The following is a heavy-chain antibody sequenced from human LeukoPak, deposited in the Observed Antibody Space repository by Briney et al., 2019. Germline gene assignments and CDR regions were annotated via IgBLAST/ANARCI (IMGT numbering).Heavy chain of an antibody. J-gene: IGHJ4*02. CDR1: GFTFSSYG. D-gene: IGHD1-26*01. CDR2: ISSGSGSI. Sequence: GGSLRLPCAASGFTFSSYGMNWVRQAPGKGLEWVSYISSGSGSIYYADSVKGRFTISRDNAKNSLYLQINSLRAEDTAVYYCARDGAISFFDYWGQGTLVTVSS. CDR3: ARDGAISFFDY. V-gene: IGHV3-48*04.